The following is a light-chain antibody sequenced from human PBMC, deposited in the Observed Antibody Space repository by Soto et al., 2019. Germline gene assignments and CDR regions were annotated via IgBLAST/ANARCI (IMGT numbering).Light chain of an antibody. J-gene: IGKJ1*01. Sequence: DNQMTQSLSTLSAYLDDRVTITCRASQSISSWLAWYQQKPRKAPKLLIYKASSLEHGVPSRFSGSGSGTEFTLTISSLQPDDFATYYCQHYNSYSEAFGQGTKVDIK. V-gene: IGKV1-5*03. CDR3: QHYNSYSEA. CDR2: KAS. CDR1: QSISSW.